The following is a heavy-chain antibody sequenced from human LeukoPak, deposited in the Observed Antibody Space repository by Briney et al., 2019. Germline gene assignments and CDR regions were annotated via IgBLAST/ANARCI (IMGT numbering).Heavy chain of an antibody. CDR1: GGSISSYY. V-gene: IGHV4-4*07. J-gene: IGHJ4*02. Sequence: SETLSLTCTVSGGSISSYYWSWIRQPAGKGLGWIGRIYTSGSTNYNPSLKSRVTMSVDTSKNQFSLKLSSVTAADTAVYYCARVRRDYYGSGSYLPSYYFDYWGQGTLVTVSS. D-gene: IGHD3-10*01. CDR2: IYTSGST. CDR3: ARVRRDYYGSGSYLPSYYFDY.